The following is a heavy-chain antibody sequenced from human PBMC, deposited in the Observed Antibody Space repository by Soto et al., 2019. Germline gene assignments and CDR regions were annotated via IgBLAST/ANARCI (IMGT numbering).Heavy chain of an antibody. D-gene: IGHD1-7*01. CDR1: GYRFTHYW. CDR3: ARGPTIGGNSMFDRLY. V-gene: IGHV5-51*01. J-gene: IGHJ4*02. Sequence: GESLKISCEASGYRFTHYWIGWVRQVPEKGLEWMGIIYPDDSDTRYSPSFEGQVTISVDKSITTAYLHWSSLKASDSAMYYCARGPTIGGNSMFDRLYWGLGNLVTVSS. CDR2: IYPDDSDT.